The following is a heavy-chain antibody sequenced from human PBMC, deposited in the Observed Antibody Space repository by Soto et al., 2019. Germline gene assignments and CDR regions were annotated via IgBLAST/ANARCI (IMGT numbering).Heavy chain of an antibody. Sequence: EVQLVESGGGLAQPGGSLRLSCGASGFSFSNYHMNWVRQAPGKVLEWIAFITTTGGTTKYADSVKGRFTISRDNAKSSLFLQMDSLRDEDTALYFCARERPGIPFDYWGQGTLVTVSS. D-gene: IGHD1-1*01. CDR2: ITTTGGTT. J-gene: IGHJ4*02. CDR1: GFSFSNYH. V-gene: IGHV3-48*02. CDR3: ARERPGIPFDY.